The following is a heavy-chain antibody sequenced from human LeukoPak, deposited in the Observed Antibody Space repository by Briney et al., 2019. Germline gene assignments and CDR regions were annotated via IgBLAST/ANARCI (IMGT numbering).Heavy chain of an antibody. D-gene: IGHD1-14*01. Sequence: PGGSLRLSCAASGFTFSNAWMSWVRQAPGKGLEWVGRIKSKTDGGTTDYAAPVKGRFTISRDDSKNTLYLQMNSLKTEDTAVYYCTTHPNEDLEPFDYWGQGTLVTVSS. V-gene: IGHV3-15*01. CDR3: TTHPNEDLEPFDY. J-gene: IGHJ4*02. CDR1: GFTFSNAW. CDR2: IKSKTDGGTT.